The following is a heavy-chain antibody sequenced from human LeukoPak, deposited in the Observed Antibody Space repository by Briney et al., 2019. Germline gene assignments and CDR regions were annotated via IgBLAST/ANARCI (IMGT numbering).Heavy chain of an antibody. CDR3: ARSLRVRGVPDYMDV. Sequence: GGSLRLSCAASGFTVNSNYMSWVRQAPGKGLEWVSLIYSGGNTYYAESVKGRFTISRDNSKNTLFLQMNSLRAEDTAVYYCARSLRVRGVPDYMDVWGKGTTVTISS. CDR2: IYSGGNT. J-gene: IGHJ6*03. D-gene: IGHD3-10*01. CDR1: GFTVNSNY. V-gene: IGHV3-53*01.